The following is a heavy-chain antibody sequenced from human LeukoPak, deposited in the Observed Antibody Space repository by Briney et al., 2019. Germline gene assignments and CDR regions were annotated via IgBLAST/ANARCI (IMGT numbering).Heavy chain of an antibody. V-gene: IGHV3-74*01. D-gene: IGHD1-1*01. Sequence: GGSLRLSCAASGFTFSRYWMHWVRQAPGKGLVWVSRMNSDGSSTNYADSVKGRFTISRDNAKNTLYLQMNSLRGEDTAVYYCVKVLVTYTVDVWGQGTTVTVSS. CDR2: MNSDGSST. J-gene: IGHJ6*02. CDR3: VKVLVTYTVDV. CDR1: GFTFSRYW.